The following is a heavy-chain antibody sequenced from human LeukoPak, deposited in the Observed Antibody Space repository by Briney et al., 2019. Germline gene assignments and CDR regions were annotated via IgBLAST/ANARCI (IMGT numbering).Heavy chain of an antibody. D-gene: IGHD3-10*02. Sequence: GGSLRLSCAASGFTFSTYNMNWVRQAPGKGLERVSSISSSSSYIYYADSVKGRFTISRDNAKNSLYLQMNSLRAEDTAVYYCAELGITMIGGVWGKGTTVTISS. CDR2: ISSSSSYI. CDR3: AELGITMIGGV. V-gene: IGHV3-21*01. J-gene: IGHJ6*04. CDR1: GFTFSTYN.